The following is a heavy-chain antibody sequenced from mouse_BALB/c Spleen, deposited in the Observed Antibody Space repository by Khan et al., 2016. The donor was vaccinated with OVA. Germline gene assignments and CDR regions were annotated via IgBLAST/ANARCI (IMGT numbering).Heavy chain of an antibody. V-gene: IGHV1-4*01. Sequence: QVQLKESGAELARPGASVKMSCKASGYTFTSYTMHWVKQRPGQGLEWIGYINPSNDYTNYNQNFKDKATLIVDKSSSTAYMQLSSLTSEDSSVYDCVREGAYHRSDDWFAYWGQGTLVTVSA. J-gene: IGHJ3*01. D-gene: IGHD2-14*01. CDR2: INPSNDYT. CDR3: VREGAYHRSDDWFAY. CDR1: GYTFTSYT.